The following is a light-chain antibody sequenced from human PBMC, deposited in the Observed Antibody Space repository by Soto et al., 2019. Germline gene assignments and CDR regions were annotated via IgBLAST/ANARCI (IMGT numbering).Light chain of an antibody. CDR3: AAWDESLSGSV. CDR1: SSNIGNYP. CDR2: TAT. J-gene: IGLJ3*02. Sequence: QSVLTKPPSRSATPWQRVSISCSGSSSNIGNYPVNLYQQLPGTAPKLLIHTATQRPSGVPDRFSGSKYGTSASLAISGLQSEDEADYYCAAWDESLSGSVFGGGTKVTVL. V-gene: IGLV1-44*01.